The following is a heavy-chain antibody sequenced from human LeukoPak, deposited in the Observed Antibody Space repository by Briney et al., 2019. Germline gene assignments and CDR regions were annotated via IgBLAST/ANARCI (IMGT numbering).Heavy chain of an antibody. CDR3: ARAPPIAVLPVGD. D-gene: IGHD6-6*01. V-gene: IGHV1-2*02. CDR2: INPNSGGT. J-gene: IGHJ4*02. Sequence: ASVKVSCKASGNTFTGYYMHWVRQAPGQGLEWMGWINPNSGGTNYAQKFQGGVTMTRDTSISTGYMELSRLRSDDTAVYYCARAPPIAVLPVGDWGQGTLVTVSS. CDR1: GNTFTGYY.